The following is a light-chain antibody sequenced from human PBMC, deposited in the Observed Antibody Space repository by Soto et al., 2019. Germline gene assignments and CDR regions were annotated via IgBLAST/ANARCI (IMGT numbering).Light chain of an antibody. CDR2: AAS. Sequence: IPLTQSPSSLSASVGDRVTITCRASQGISTYLAWYQQKPGKAPKLLIYAASTLQSEVPSRFSGSGSGTDFTLTISSLQPEDFTTYYCHQLNSYPRTFGQGTNVDIK. CDR1: QGISTY. J-gene: IGKJ1*01. V-gene: IGKV1-9*01. CDR3: HQLNSYPRT.